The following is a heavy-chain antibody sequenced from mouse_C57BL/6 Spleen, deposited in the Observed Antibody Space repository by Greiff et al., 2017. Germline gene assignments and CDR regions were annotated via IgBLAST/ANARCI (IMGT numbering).Heavy chain of an antibody. Sequence: EVHLVESEGGLVQPGRSMKLSCTASGFTFSDYYMAWVRQVPEKGLEWVANINYDGSSTYYLDSLKSRFIISRDNAKNILYLQMSSLKSEDTATYYCARANWDYFDYWGQGTTLTVSS. J-gene: IGHJ2*01. D-gene: IGHD4-1*01. CDR3: ARANWDYFDY. CDR1: GFTFSDYY. V-gene: IGHV5-16*01. CDR2: INYDGSST.